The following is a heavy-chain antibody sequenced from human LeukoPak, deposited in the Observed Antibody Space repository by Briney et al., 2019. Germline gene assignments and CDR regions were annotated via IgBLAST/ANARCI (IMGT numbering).Heavy chain of an antibody. CDR3: ASEDPYDSSGYYFDY. J-gene: IGHJ4*02. V-gene: IGHV3-48*01. CDR1: GFTFSSYS. Sequence: GGFLRLSCAASGFTFSSYSMNWVRQAPGKGLEWVSYISSSSSTIYYADSVKGRFTISRDNAKNSLYLQMNSLRAEDTAVYYCASEDPYDSSGYYFDYWGQGTLVTVSS. CDR2: ISSSSSTI. D-gene: IGHD3-22*01.